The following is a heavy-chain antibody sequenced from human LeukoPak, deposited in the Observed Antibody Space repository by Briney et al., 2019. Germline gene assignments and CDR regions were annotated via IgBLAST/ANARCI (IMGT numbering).Heavy chain of an antibody. V-gene: IGHV1-2*02. CDR1: GYTFTGYY. CDR2: INPNSGGT. Sequence: ASVKVSCKASGYTFTGYYMHWVRQAPGQGLEWMGWINPNSGGTNYSQKFQGRVTMTRDMSTSTVYMELSSLRSDDTAVYYCARDEEWFGEPSSYYFDYWGQGTLVTVSS. CDR3: ARDEEWFGEPSSYYFDY. J-gene: IGHJ4*02. D-gene: IGHD3-10*01.